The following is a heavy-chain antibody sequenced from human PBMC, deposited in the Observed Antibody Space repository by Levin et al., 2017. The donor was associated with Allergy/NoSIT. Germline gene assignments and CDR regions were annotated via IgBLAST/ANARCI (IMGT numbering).Heavy chain of an antibody. J-gene: IGHJ4*02. V-gene: IGHV3-23*01. CDR3: AKDRYGSGSYCINDY. Sequence: PGGSLRLSCAASGFTFSSYAMSWVRQAPGKGLEWVSAISGSGGSTYYADSVKGRFTISRDNSKNTLYLQMNSLIAEDTAVYYCAKDRYGSGSYCINDYWGQGTLVTVSS. CDR2: ISGSGGST. CDR1: GFTFSSYA. D-gene: IGHD3-10*01.